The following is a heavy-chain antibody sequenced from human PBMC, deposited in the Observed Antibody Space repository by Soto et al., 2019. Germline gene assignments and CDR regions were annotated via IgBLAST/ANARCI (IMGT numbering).Heavy chain of an antibody. J-gene: IGHJ5*02. CDR2: IYYSGST. CDR3: ARRRASLDP. V-gene: IGHV4-59*01. Sequence: PSETLSLTCTVSGGSISSYYWSWIRQPPGKGLEWIGYIYYSGSTNYNPSLKSRVTISVDTSKNQFSLKLSSVTAADTAVYYCARRRASLDPWGQGTLVTVSS. CDR1: GGSISSYY. D-gene: IGHD1-26*01.